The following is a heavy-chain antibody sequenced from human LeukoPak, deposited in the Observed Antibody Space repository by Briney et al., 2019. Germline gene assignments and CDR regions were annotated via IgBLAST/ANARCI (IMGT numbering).Heavy chain of an antibody. D-gene: IGHD1-26*01. J-gene: IGHJ4*02. CDR1: GFIFMNYA. CDR3: AKDGQSFNSMWDYLDS. CDR2: IGGGDT. V-gene: IGHV3-23*01. Sequence: GGSLRLSCIASGFIFMNYAMSWVRQAPGKGLEWISGIGGGDTHYADSVKGRFTISRDDSKNTVDLQMSSLRAEDTAVYYCAKDGQSFNSMWDYLDSWGQGTLVTVSS.